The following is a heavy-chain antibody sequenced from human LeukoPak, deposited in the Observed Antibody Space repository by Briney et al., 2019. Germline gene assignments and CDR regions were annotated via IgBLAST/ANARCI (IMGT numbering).Heavy chain of an antibody. CDR1: GFTFSSYG. Sequence: PGGSLRLSCAASGFTFSSYGMHWVRQAPGKGLEWVSYISSDSSTIYYADSLKGRFTISRDNAKNSLYLQMNSLRAEDTALYFCASGIRERGFDYWGQGTLVTVSS. V-gene: IGHV3-48*01. J-gene: IGHJ4*02. CDR2: ISSDSSTI. D-gene: IGHD1-1*01. CDR3: ASGIRERGFDY.